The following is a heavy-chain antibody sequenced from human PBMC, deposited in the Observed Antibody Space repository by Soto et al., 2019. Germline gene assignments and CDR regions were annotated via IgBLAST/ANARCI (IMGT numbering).Heavy chain of an antibody. CDR3: ARDRGSSSWSYYFDY. V-gene: IGHV1-69*01. Sequence: QVQLVQSGAEVKKPGSSVKVSCKASGGTFSSYAISWVRQAPGQGLEWMGGIIPIFGTVKYAQKFQGRVTITADESTSTAYMELRSLRSEDTAVYYCARDRGSSSWSYYFDYWGQGTLVTVSS. CDR2: IIPIFGTV. J-gene: IGHJ4*02. D-gene: IGHD6-13*01. CDR1: GGTFSSYA.